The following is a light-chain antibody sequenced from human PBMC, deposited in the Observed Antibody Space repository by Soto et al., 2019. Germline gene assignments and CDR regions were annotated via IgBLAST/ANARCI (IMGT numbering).Light chain of an antibody. CDR3: AAWDDSLSGLV. CDR1: SSNIGSNY. V-gene: IGLV1-47*01. CDR2: RND. Sequence: QSVLTQPPSASGTPGQRVTISCSGSSSNIGSNYVYWYQQLPGTAPKLLIYRNDRRPSWVPDRFSGSKSGTSASLAISGLRSEDEADYYCAAWDDSLSGLVFGGGTKVTVL. J-gene: IGLJ2*01.